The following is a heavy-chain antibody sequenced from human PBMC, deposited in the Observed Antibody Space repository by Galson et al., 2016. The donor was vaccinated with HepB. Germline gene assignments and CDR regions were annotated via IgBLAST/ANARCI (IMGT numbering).Heavy chain of an antibody. V-gene: IGHV6-1*01. CDR2: TYYKSRWYN. CDR3: AKEVFFTGVASFFDN. J-gene: IGHJ4*02. D-gene: IGHD3-3*01. CDR1: GDSVSSTSAA. Sequence: CATSGDSVSSTSAAWNWIRQSPLRGLEWLGRTYYKSRWYNDYAVSMKSQIAISPDTSKNQFSLQLTSVTPEDTAVYFCAKEVFFTGVASFFDNWGQGALVTVSS.